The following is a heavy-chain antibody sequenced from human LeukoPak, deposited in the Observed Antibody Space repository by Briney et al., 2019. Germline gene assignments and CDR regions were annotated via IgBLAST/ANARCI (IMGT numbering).Heavy chain of an antibody. Sequence: ASVKVSCKASGYTFTSYDINWVRQAPGQGLEWMGWISAYNGNTNYAQKLQGRVTMTTDTSTSTAYMELRSLRSDDTAVYYCARDGGPRVVVTAMDYWAQGTLVTVSS. V-gene: IGHV1-18*01. D-gene: IGHD2-21*02. J-gene: IGHJ4*02. CDR2: ISAYNGNT. CDR1: GYTFTSYD. CDR3: ARDGGPRVVVTAMDY.